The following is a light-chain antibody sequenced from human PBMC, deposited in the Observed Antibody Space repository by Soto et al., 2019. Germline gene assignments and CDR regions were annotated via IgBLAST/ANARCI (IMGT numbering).Light chain of an antibody. CDR2: GAS. CDR3: QQYNNWPPLT. V-gene: IGKV3-15*01. CDR1: QSVSSN. Sequence: EIVMTQSPATLSVSPGERATLSCRASQSVSSNLAWYQQKPGQAPRLLIYGASTRATGIPARFSGSESGTECTLTISSLQSEDFAVYYCQQYNNWPPLTFGGGTKVEIK. J-gene: IGKJ4*01.